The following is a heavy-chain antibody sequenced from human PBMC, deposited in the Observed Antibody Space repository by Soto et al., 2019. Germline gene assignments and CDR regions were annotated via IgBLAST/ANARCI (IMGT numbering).Heavy chain of an antibody. CDR2: INGDGSST. V-gene: IGHV3-74*01. D-gene: IGHD4-17*01. CDR3: ARESDGANSL. Sequence: PGGSLRLSCAASGFTLSSYWMHWVRQAPGKGLVWVSRINGDGSSTGYADSVKSRFTISRDNAKNTLYLQMNSLRAEDTAVYYCARESDGANSLWGQGTLVTVSS. J-gene: IGHJ4*02. CDR1: GFTLSSYW.